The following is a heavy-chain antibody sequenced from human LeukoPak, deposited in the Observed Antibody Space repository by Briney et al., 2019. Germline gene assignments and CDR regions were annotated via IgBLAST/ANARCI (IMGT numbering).Heavy chain of an antibody. J-gene: IGHJ4*02. V-gene: IGHV4-59*08. CDR1: GGSISSYY. D-gene: IGHD2-15*01. Sequence: SETLSLTCTVSGGSISSYYWSWIRQPPGKGMAWIGYIYYSGSTNYNPSLKSRVTISVDTSKNQFSLNLSSVTAADTAVYYCARLAPIYCSGATCYHSPDGWGRGTLVTVSS. CDR3: ARLAPIYCSGATCYHSPDG. CDR2: IYYSGST.